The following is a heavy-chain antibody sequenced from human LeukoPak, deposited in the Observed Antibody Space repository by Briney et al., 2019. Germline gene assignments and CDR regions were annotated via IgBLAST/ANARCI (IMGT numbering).Heavy chain of an antibody. J-gene: IGHJ4*02. CDR3: AKDRDDYGDYRGYFDY. Sequence: GGSQTLSCAASGFTFLRHGMTWFRQAPGKGLEWVSGISASGGATYYADSVKGRFTISRDNSKNTLYLQMNSLRAEDTAVYYCAKDRDDYGDYRGYFDYWGQGTLVTVSS. CDR2: ISASGGAT. CDR1: GFTFLRHG. D-gene: IGHD4-17*01. V-gene: IGHV3-23*01.